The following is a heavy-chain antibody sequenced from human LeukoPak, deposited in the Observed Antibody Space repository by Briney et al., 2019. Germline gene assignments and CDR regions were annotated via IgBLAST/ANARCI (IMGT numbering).Heavy chain of an antibody. D-gene: IGHD1-1*01. CDR3: ARGQLDFDY. V-gene: IGHV3-20*04. Sequence: PGGSLRLSCAASGFTFDDYGMSWVRQAPGKGLGWVSGINGNGGSTNYADSVKGRFTISRDNAKNSLYLQMNSLRVEDTALYYCARGQLDFDYWGQGTVVTVSS. CDR2: INGNGGST. J-gene: IGHJ4*02. CDR1: GFTFDDYG.